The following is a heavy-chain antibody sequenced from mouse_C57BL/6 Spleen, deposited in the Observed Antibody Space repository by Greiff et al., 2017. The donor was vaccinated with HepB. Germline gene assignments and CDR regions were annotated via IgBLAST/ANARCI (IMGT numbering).Heavy chain of an antibody. J-gene: IGHJ4*01. V-gene: IGHV1-55*01. CDR1: GYTFTSYW. CDR3: ARYDYDLYYAMDY. D-gene: IGHD2-4*01. CDR2: IYPGSGST. Sequence: QVQLQQPGAELVKPGASVKMSCKASGYTFTSYWITWVKQRPGQGLEWIGDIYPGSGSTNYNEKFKSKATLTVDTSSSTVYMQLSSLTSEDSAVYYCARYDYDLYYAMDYWGQGTSVTVSS.